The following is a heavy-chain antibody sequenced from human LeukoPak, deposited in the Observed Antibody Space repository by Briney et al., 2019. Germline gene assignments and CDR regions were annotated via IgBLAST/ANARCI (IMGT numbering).Heavy chain of an antibody. CDR3: ARHARNYCSSTSCYTDY. J-gene: IGHJ4*02. D-gene: IGHD2-2*02. V-gene: IGHV4-61*02. CDR2: IYTSGST. CDR1: GGSISSGSYY. Sequence: SETLSLTCTVSGGSISSGSYYWSWIRQPAGKGLEWIGRIYTSGSTNYNPSLKSRVTISVDTSKNQFSLKLSSVTAADTAVYYCARHARNYCSSTSCYTDYWGQGTLVTVSS.